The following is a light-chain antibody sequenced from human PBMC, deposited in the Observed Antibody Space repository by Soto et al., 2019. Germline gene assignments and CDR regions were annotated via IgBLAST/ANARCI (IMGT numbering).Light chain of an antibody. Sequence: EIVMTQSPGTLSVSPGERATLSCRASQTVSSNLAWYQQKPGQAPRLLIYGASTRATGIPARFSGSGSGTEFTLTFSSLQSEDFAVYYCQQYNDWPPFTCGPGTRVDIK. CDR3: QQYNDWPPFT. V-gene: IGKV3-15*01. CDR1: QTVSSN. J-gene: IGKJ3*01. CDR2: GAS.